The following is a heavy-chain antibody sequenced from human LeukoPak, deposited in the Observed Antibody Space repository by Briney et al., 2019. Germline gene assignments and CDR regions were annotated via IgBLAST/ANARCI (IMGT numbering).Heavy chain of an antibody. D-gene: IGHD3-9*01. CDR3: ARGDRLGRDY. J-gene: IGHJ4*02. Sequence: SSETLSLTCTVSGGSLNSGGYYWSWLRQHPGKRLEWIGYIYYSGSTYYNPSLKSRVTISVDTSKKQFSLKLSSVTAADTAVYYCARGDRLGRDYWGQGTLVTVSS. CDR2: IYYSGST. CDR1: GGSLNSGGYY. V-gene: IGHV4-31*03.